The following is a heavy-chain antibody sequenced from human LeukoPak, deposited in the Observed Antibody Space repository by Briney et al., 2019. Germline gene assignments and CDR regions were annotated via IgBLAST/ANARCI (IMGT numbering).Heavy chain of an antibody. CDR2: ISTSGST. CDR1: GGSFSSAEYY. V-gene: IGHV4-30-4*01. J-gene: IGHJ2*01. Sequence: SQTLSLTCTVAGGSFSSAEYYCNWIRQPPGEGLEWIGYISTSGSTYYNPSLKSRVAILLDTSKNQFSLKLSSVTAADTAVYYCARDPFSYDSSGYYGQDWFFDLWGRGTLVTVSS. CDR3: ARDPFSYDSSGYYGQDWFFDL. D-gene: IGHD3-22*01.